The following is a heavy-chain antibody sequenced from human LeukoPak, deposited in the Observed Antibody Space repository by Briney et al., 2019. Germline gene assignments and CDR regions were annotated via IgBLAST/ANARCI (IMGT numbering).Heavy chain of an antibody. D-gene: IGHD2-15*01. CDR2: IFPIFGTA. CDR3: ARAHVVVLGAALGGMDV. CDR1: GGTFSSYA. V-gene: IGHV1-69*13. Sequence: ASVKVSCKASGGTFSSYAISWVRQAPGQGLEWMGGIFPIFGTANYAQKFQGRVTITADESTSTAYMELSSPRSEDTAVYYCARAHVVVLGAALGGMDVWGQGTTVTVSS. J-gene: IGHJ6*02.